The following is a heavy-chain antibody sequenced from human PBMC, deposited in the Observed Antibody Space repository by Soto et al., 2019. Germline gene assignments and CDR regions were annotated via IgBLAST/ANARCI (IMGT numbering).Heavy chain of an antibody. J-gene: IGHJ4*02. CDR1: GGSVSSTNW. Sequence: QVQLQESGPGLVEPSGTLSLTCAVSGGSVSSTNWWSWVRQPPGKGLERIGEIYHSGSTYYNPSLKRRVTISVDKSKNQFSLRLSAVTAADTAVYFCARDRAVSARGAFDYWGQGTLVTVSS. D-gene: IGHD6-19*01. CDR2: IYHSGST. V-gene: IGHV4-4*02. CDR3: ARDRAVSARGAFDY.